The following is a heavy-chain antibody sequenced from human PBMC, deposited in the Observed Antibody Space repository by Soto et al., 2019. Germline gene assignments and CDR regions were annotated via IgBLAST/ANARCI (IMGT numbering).Heavy chain of an antibody. CDR1: GFIFSTYG. CDR3: AKGKGISVAGNWFDA. J-gene: IGHJ5*02. Sequence: EVQLLESGGGLVQPGGSLRLSCAASGFIFSTYGMSWVRQAPGKGLEWVSGISGSGGCTNYADSVKGRVTISRDNSKNRLYLQMNSLRVEDTAAYFAAKGKGISVAGNWFDAWGKGTQVTVSS. CDR2: ISGSGGCT. V-gene: IGHV3-23*01. D-gene: IGHD6-13*01.